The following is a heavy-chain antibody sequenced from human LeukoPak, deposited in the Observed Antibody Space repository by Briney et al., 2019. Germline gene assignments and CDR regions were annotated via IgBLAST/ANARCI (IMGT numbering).Heavy chain of an antibody. V-gene: IGHV1-2*06. CDR3: ARDNDSSGWTYYYYYGMDV. CDR2: INPNSGGT. D-gene: IGHD6-19*01. J-gene: IGHJ6*02. CDR1: GYTFTGYY. Sequence: ASVKVSCKASGYTFTGYYMHWVRQAPGQGLEWMGRINPNSGGTNYAQKFQGRVTVTRDTSISTAYMELSRLRSDDTAVYYCARDNDSSGWTYYYYYGMDVWGQGTTVTVSS.